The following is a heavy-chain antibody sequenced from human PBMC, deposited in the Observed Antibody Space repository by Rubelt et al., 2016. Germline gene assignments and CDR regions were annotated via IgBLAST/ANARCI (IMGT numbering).Heavy chain of an antibody. D-gene: IGHD3-22*01. CDR2: IKSKTDGGTT. Sequence: SLRLSCAASGFTFSNAWMSRVRQAPGKGLEWVGRIKSKTDGGTTDYAAPVKGRFTIPRDDSKNTLYLQMNTLKTEDTAVYYCTTDRYYYDSSGFPWFDPWGQGTLVTVSS. J-gene: IGHJ5*02. CDR1: GFTFSNAW. CDR3: TTDRYYYDSSGFPWFDP. V-gene: IGHV3-15*01.